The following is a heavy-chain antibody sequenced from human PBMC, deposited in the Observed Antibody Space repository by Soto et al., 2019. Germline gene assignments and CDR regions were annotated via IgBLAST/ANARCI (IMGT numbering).Heavy chain of an antibody. CDR1: GGSFSGYY. CDR2: INHSGST. Sequence: QVQLQQWGAGLLKPSETLSLTCAVYGGSFSGYYWSWIRQPPGKGLEWIGEINHSGSTNYNPPLKRRVTGSGDTSKNKCSVKRSSVTAADTAVYYCARALYYCDGSSYFQHWGQGTLVTVSS. CDR3: ARALYYCDGSSYFQH. J-gene: IGHJ1*01. V-gene: IGHV4-34*01. D-gene: IGHD3-22*01.